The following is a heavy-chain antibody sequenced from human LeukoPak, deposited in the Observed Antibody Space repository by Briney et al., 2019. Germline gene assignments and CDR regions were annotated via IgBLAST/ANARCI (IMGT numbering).Heavy chain of an antibody. Sequence: GESLKISCQGSGYIFTSYWIGWVRQMPGKGLEWMGIIYPGDSDTRYSPSFQGQVTISADKSITTAYLQWSSLKASDTAMYYCVRGTSGWFYDAFDIWGQGTMVTVSS. CDR3: VRGTSGWFYDAFDI. V-gene: IGHV5-51*01. CDR1: GYIFTSYW. CDR2: IYPGDSDT. J-gene: IGHJ3*02. D-gene: IGHD6-19*01.